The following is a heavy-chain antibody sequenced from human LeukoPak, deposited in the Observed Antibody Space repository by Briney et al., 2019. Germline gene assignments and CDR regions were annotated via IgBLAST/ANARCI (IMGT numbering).Heavy chain of an antibody. V-gene: IGHV3-23*01. CDR2: ISGSGGST. J-gene: IGHJ4*02. CDR3: AGGSGFRTFFGY. D-gene: IGHD3-10*01. Sequence: GGSLRLSCAASGFTFSSYAMSWVRQAPGKGLEWVSAISGSGGSTYYADSVKGRFTISRDNSKNTLYLQMNSLRAGDTAVYYCAGGSGFRTFFGYWGQGTLVTVSS. CDR1: GFTFSSYA.